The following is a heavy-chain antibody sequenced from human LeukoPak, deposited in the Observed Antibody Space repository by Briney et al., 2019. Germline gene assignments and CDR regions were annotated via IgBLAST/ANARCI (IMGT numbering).Heavy chain of an antibody. CDR1: GYTLTELS. CDR3: ARVGYSYGSYYMDV. J-gene: IGHJ6*03. CDR2: FDPEDGET. V-gene: IGHV1-24*01. D-gene: IGHD5-18*01. Sequence: ASVKVSCKASGYTLTELSMHWVRQAPGKGLEWMGGFDPEDGETIYALMFQGRVTMTEDTSTDTAYMELSSLRSEDTAVYYCARVGYSYGSYYMDVWGKGTTVTVSS.